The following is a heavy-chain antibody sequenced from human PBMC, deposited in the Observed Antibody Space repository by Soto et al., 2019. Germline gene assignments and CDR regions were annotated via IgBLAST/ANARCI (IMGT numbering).Heavy chain of an antibody. CDR2: INADGTST. Sequence: DVQLVGSGGGLVQPGGSLRLSCAASGFTFSNSWMHWVRQVSGKGLEWVSRINADGTSTSYADSVKGRFTISRDNAKNTLYLHVNSLRAEDTAVYYCVKVLARGVGVPRFYFDSWGQGALVTVSS. CDR3: VKVLARGVGVPRFYFDS. CDR1: GFTFSNSW. J-gene: IGHJ4*02. V-gene: IGHV3-74*01. D-gene: IGHD2-2*01.